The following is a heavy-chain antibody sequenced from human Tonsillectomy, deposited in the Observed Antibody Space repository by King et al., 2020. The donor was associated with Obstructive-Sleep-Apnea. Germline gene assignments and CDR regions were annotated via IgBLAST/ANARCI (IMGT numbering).Heavy chain of an antibody. Sequence: MSWVRQAPGKGLEWVSAIRGSGGSTYYADSVKGRFTISRDNSKNTLYLQMNSLRAEDTAVYYCEKDDHYYMAVWGIVTSVSVSS. V-gene: IGHV3-23*01. CDR2: IRGSGGST. J-gene: IGHJ6*03. CDR3: EKDDHYYMAV.